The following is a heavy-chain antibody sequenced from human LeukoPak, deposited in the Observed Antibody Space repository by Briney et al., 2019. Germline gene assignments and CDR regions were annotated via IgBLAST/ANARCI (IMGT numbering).Heavy chain of an antibody. J-gene: IGHJ4*02. CDR1: GDSISDYY. Sequence: SKTLSLTCTVSGDSISDYYWSWIRQPPGKGLEWIGRIYSSGSTNYNPSLKSRVTMSVDTSKNQVSLKLSSVTAADTAVYYCARQYSSLSSYDYWGQGTLVTVSS. V-gene: IGHV4-4*07. CDR2: IYSSGST. CDR3: ARQYSSLSSYDY. D-gene: IGHD6-19*01.